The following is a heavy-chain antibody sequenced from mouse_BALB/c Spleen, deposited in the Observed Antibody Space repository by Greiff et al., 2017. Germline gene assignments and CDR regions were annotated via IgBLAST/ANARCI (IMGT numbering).Heavy chain of an antibody. CDR2: INPSNGGT. CDR1: GYTFTSYY. Sequence: QVQLKESGAELVKPGASVKLSCKASGYTFTSYYMYWVKQRPGQGLEWIGEINPSNGGTNFNEKFKSKATLTVDKSSSTAYMQLSSLTSEDSAVYYCTRGGDYYGSKDAMDYWGQGTSVTVSS. V-gene: IGHV1S81*02. CDR3: TRGGDYYGSKDAMDY. J-gene: IGHJ4*01. D-gene: IGHD1-1*01.